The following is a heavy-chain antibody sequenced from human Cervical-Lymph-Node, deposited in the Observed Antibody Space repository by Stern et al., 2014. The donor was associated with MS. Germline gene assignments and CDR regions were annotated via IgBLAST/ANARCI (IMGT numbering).Heavy chain of an antibody. CDR1: GFTFSNYG. CDR3: ATDGRIYDFWSGIDY. V-gene: IGHV3-30*02. D-gene: IGHD3-3*01. Sequence: VQLVESGGGVVQPGGSLRLSCAASGFTFSNYGMHWVRQAPGKGLEWLAVIRYGVSTTNHAAAVKDRFTISRDNSKNTLYLQMNSLRADDTAVYYCATDGRIYDFWSGIDYWGQGALVTVSS. J-gene: IGHJ4*02. CDR2: IRYGVSTT.